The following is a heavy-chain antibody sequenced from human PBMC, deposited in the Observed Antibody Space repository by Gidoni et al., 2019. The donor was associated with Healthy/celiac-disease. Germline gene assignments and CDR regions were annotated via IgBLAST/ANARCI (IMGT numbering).Heavy chain of an antibody. D-gene: IGHD3-16*02. CDR2: IYHSGST. CDR3: ATLGPWGSYRYTGT. CDR1: GYSISSGYY. V-gene: IGHV4-38-2*01. J-gene: IGHJ4*02. Sequence: QVQLQESGPGLVKPSETLSLTCAVSGYSISSGYYWGWIRQPPGKGLEWIGSIYHSGSTYYNPSLKSRVTISVDTSKNQFYLKLSSVTAADTAVYYCATLGPWGSYRYTGTWGQGTLVTVSS.